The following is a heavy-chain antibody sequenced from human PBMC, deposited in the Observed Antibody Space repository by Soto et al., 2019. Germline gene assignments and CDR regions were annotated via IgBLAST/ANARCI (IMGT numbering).Heavy chain of an antibody. J-gene: IGHJ4*02. CDR3: SKRWLTKTFYFDN. CDR2: IGTTSTNT. D-gene: IGHD6-19*01. V-gene: IGHV3-23*05. Sequence: EVQLLESGGGLVQPGGSLRLSCAASGFTFSSFAMSWVRRAPGKGLEWVSTIGTTSTNTYYADSVKGRFTISRDTSKNTIYLQMTNLRAEDTALYYCSKRWLTKTFYFDNWGQGTLVTVSS. CDR1: GFTFSSFA.